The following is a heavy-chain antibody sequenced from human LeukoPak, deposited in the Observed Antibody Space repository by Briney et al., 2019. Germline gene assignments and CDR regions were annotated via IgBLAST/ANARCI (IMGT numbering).Heavy chain of an antibody. J-gene: IGHJ6*02. D-gene: IGHD6-6*01. CDR1: GGSVSSGNYY. CDR3: ARAPLVSRGMDV. CDR2: IYYSGST. V-gene: IGHV4-61*01. Sequence: PSETLSLTCTVSGGSVSSGNYYWSWIRQPPGKGLEWIGYIYYSGSTNYNPSLKSRVAISVDTSKNQFSLKLTSVTAADTAVYYCARAPLVSRGMDVWGQGTTVTVSS.